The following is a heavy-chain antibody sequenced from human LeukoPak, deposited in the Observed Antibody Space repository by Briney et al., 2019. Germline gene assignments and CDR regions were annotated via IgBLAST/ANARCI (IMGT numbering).Heavy chain of an antibody. J-gene: IGHJ4*02. CDR3: ARHGYSSGWYAFPFDY. CDR1: GGSFSGYY. CDR2: INHSGST. D-gene: IGHD6-19*01. Sequence: SETLSLTCAVYGGSFSGYYWSWIRQPPGKGLEWIGEINHSGSTNYNPSLKSRVTISVDTFKNQFSLKLSSVTAADTAVYYCARHGYSSGWYAFPFDYWGQGTLVTVSS. V-gene: IGHV4-34*01.